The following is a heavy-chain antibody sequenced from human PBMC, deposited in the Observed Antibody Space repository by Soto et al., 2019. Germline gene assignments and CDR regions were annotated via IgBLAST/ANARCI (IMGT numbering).Heavy chain of an antibody. CDR2: ISSSSSYI. CDR1: GFTFSSYS. D-gene: IGHD6-19*01. V-gene: IGHV3-21*01. Sequence: GGSLRLSCAASGFTFSSYSMNWVRQAPGKGLEWVSSISSSSSYIYYADSVKGRFTISRDNAKNSLYLQMNSLRAEDTAVYYCARVSFARIPPHRSGMHYRGTGTVVTGSA. J-gene: IGHJ4*02. CDR3: ARVSFARIPPHRSGMHY.